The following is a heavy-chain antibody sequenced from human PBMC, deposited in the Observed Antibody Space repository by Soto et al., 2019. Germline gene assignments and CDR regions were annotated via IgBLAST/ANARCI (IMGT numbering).Heavy chain of an antibody. CDR2: ISKRVYSM. J-gene: IGHJ4*02. CDR3: ARQVYTGVTPFEY. D-gene: IGHD2-21*02. V-gene: IGHV3-48*02. Sequence: PGGSLRLYCAASGFTFSSYAMNFVRQTPGKGLECVSHISKRVYSMYYADSVKGRFTISRDHAESSLYLQMNGLTDEDTAVYYFARQVYTGVTPFEYWGQGALVTVS. CDR1: GFTFSSYA.